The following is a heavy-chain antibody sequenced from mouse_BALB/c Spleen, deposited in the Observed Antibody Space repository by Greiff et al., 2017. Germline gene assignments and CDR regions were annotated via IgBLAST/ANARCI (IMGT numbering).Heavy chain of an antibody. CDR1: GYTFTSYW. V-gene: IGHV1-7*01. CDR2: INPSTGYT. J-gene: IGHJ1*01. Sequence: QVQLQQSGAELAKPGASVKMSCKASGYTFTSYWMHWVKQRPGQGLEWIGYINPSTGYTEYNQKFKDKATLTADKSSSTAYMQLSSLTSEDSAVYYCARETEDWYFDVWGAGTTVTVSS. CDR3: ARETEDWYFDV.